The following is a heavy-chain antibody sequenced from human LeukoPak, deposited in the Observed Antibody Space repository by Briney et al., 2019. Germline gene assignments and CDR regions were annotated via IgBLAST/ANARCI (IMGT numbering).Heavy chain of an antibody. Sequence: GGSLRLSCAASGFTFSSYAMHWVRQAPGKGLEWVAVISYDGSNKYYADSVKGRFTISRDNSKNTLYLQMNSLRAEDTAVYYCARTSYRGVIITTIDYWGQGTLVTLS. J-gene: IGHJ4*02. CDR2: ISYDGSNK. D-gene: IGHD3-10*01. CDR1: GFTFSSYA. V-gene: IGHV3-30*04. CDR3: ARTSYRGVIITTIDY.